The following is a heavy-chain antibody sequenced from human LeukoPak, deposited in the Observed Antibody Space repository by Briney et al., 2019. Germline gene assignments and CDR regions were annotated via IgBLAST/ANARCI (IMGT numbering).Heavy chain of an antibody. V-gene: IGHV4-59*01. Sequence: PSETLSLTCTVSGGSISSYYWSWIRQPPGKGLEWIGYIYYSGSTNYNPSLKSRVTISVDTSKNQFSLKLSSVTAADTAVYYCARLRGSSSWYEFDYWGQGTLVTVSS. CDR2: IYYSGST. J-gene: IGHJ4*02. CDR1: GGSISSYY. D-gene: IGHD6-13*01. CDR3: ARLRGSSSWYEFDY.